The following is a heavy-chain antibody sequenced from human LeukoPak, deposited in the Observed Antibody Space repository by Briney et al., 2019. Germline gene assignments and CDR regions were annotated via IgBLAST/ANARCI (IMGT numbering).Heavy chain of an antibody. CDR1: GFTFSSYA. CDR3: ASEGPLSFDY. Sequence: GGSLRLSCAASGFTFSSYAMHWVRQAPGKGLEWVAVISYDGSNKYYADSVKGRFTISRDNAKNSLYLQMNSLRAEDTAVYYCASEGPLSFDYWGQGTLVTVSS. D-gene: IGHD2/OR15-2a*01. V-gene: IGHV3-30-3*01. J-gene: IGHJ4*02. CDR2: ISYDGSNK.